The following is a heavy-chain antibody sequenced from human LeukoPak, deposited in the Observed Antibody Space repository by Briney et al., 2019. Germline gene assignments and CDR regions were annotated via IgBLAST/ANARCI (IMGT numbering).Heavy chain of an antibody. V-gene: IGHV3-21*01. Sequence: PGGSLRLSCAASGFTFSSYSMNWVRQAPGKGLEWVSSISSSSSYIYYADSVKGRFTISRDNAKNSLYLQMNSLRAEDTAVYYCARAVSPVTYYDILTGSRDPLEYFQHWGQGTLVTVSP. J-gene: IGHJ1*01. CDR3: ARAVSPVTYYDILTGSRDPLEYFQH. D-gene: IGHD3-9*01. CDR1: GFTFSSYS. CDR2: ISSSSSYI.